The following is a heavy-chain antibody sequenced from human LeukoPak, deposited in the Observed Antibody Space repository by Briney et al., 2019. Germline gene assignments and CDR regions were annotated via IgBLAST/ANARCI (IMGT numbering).Heavy chain of an antibody. D-gene: IGHD1-26*01. CDR1: GFTFSEYW. J-gene: IGHJ4*02. CDR3: ARGGGTFDY. CDR2: IDQHGSES. Sequence: RGSPRLSCAVSGFTFSEYWMSGGCPAPGEGLEWVANIDQHGSESNNVDSVKGRFTISRDNAKNSLYLQMISLRAEDTAVYYCARGGGTFDYWGQGTLVTVSS. V-gene: IGHV3-7*02.